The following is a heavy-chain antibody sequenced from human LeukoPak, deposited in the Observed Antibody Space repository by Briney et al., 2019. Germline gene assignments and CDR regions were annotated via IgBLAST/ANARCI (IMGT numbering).Heavy chain of an antibody. Sequence: GGSLRLSCAASGFTVSSNYMSWVRQAPGKGLEWVSVIYSGGSTYYADSVKGRFTISRDNSKNTLYLQMNSLRAEDTAVYCCARNGGVDTAMGPFDYWGQGTLVTVSS. J-gene: IGHJ4*02. V-gene: IGHV3-53*01. CDR1: GFTVSSNY. CDR3: ARNGGVDTAMGPFDY. CDR2: IYSGGST. D-gene: IGHD5-18*01.